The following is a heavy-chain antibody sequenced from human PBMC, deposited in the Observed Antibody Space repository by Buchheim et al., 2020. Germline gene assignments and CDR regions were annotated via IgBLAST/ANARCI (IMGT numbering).Heavy chain of an antibody. J-gene: IGHJ1*01. D-gene: IGHD2-15*01. CDR2: INPNSGGT. V-gene: IGHV1-2*04. Sequence: QVQLVQSGAEVKKPGASVKVSCKASGYTFTGYYMHWVRQAPGQGLEWMGWINPNSGGTNYAQKFQGWVTMTRDTSISTAYMELSRLRSEDTAVYYCARVGGEGCSGGSCYPEYFQHWGQGTL. CDR1: GYTFTGYY. CDR3: ARVGGEGCSGGSCYPEYFQH.